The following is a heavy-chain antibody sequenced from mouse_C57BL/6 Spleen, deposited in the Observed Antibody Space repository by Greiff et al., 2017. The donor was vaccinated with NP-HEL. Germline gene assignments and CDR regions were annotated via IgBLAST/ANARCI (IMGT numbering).Heavy chain of an antibody. V-gene: IGHV7-1*01. Sequence: VHRVESGGGLVPSGRSLILSFATSGFTFSDFYMEWVRQAPGKGLEWIAASRNKANDYTTEYSASVKGRFIVSRDTSQSILYLQMNALRAEDTAIYYCARGTFYAMDYWGQGTSVTVSS. J-gene: IGHJ4*01. CDR3: ARGTFYAMDY. CDR1: GFTFSDFY. CDR2: SRNKANDYTT.